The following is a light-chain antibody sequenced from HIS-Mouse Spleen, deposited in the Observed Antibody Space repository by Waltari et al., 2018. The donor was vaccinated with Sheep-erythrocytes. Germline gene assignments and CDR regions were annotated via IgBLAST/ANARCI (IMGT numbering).Light chain of an antibody. CDR1: QGISSA. J-gene: IGKJ4*01. V-gene: IGKV1-13*02. Sequence: AIQLTQSPSSLPASVGDRVTITCRASQGISSALAWYQQKPGKAPKLLIYDASSLESGVPSRFSGSGAGTDFTLTISSLQPEEFATYYCQQFNSYPLTFGRGTKVEIK. CDR2: DAS. CDR3: QQFNSYPLT.